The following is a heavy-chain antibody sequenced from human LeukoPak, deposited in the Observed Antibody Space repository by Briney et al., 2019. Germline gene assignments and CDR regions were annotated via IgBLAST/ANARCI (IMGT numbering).Heavy chain of an antibody. CDR3: ARAPSEIGGYYPEYFRH. CDR1: GFTFSSYS. J-gene: IGHJ1*01. CDR2: IKSDGST. V-gene: IGHV3-74*01. Sequence: PGGSLGLSCAASGFTFSSYSMHWVRQAPGKGLVWVSRIKSDGSTNYADSVKGRFTISRDNAKNTVSLQMNSLRAEDTGVYFCARAPSEIGGYYPEYFRHWGQGTLVTVSS. D-gene: IGHD3-22*01.